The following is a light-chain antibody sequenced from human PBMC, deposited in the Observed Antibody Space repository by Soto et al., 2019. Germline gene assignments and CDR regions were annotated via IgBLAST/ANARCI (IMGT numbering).Light chain of an antibody. CDR1: QSVSIY. J-gene: IGKJ5*01. CDR3: QQRSKWLT. CDR2: DAS. V-gene: IGKV3-11*01. Sequence: EIVLTQSPATLPLSPGERVTLSCRASQSVSIYLAWYQQKPGQAPRLLIYDASNRATGIPARFSGSGSGTDFTLTINSLEPEDFAVYYCQQRSKWLTFGQGTRLEIK.